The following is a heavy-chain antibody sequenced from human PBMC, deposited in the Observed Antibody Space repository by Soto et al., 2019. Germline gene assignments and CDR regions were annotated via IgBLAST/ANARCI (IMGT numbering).Heavy chain of an antibody. D-gene: IGHD5-12*01. CDR3: AKGAWRDF. CDR2: IRGSDGTT. Sequence: EVQLLDSGGGLVQPGGSLRLSCEASGFSFSTVDMSWVRQAPGKGLQCVSFIRGSDGTTYYADSVRGRFTISRDNSRTTLYLQMNSLRADDTALYYCAKGAWRDFWGRGTLVTVSS. J-gene: IGHJ4*02. CDR1: GFSFSTVD. V-gene: IGHV3-23*01.